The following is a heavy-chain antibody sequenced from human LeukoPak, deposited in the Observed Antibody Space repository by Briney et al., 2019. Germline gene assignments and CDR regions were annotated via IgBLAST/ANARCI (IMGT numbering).Heavy chain of an antibody. J-gene: IGHJ4*02. CDR2: INHSGST. CDR1: GGSFSGYY. CDR3: ARDSGSSGVDY. V-gene: IGHV4-34*01. Sequence: PSETLSLTCAVYGGSFSGYYWSWIRQPPGKGLEWIGEINHSGSTNYNPSLKSRVTISVDTSKKQFSLKLNSVTAADTAVYYCARDSGSSGVDYWGQGTLVTVSS. D-gene: IGHD6-19*01.